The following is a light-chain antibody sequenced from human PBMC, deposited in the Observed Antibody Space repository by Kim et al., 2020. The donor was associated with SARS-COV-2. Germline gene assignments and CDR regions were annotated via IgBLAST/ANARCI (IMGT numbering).Light chain of an antibody. CDR3: QQYYSTPYT. Sequence: SATINCKSSQSVLYSSNNKNYLAWYQQKPGQPPKLLIYWASTRESGVPDRFSGSGSGTDFTLAISSLRTEDVAVYYCQQYYSTPYTFGQGTKLEI. V-gene: IGKV4-1*01. CDR1: QSVLYSSNNKNY. CDR2: WAS. J-gene: IGKJ2*01.